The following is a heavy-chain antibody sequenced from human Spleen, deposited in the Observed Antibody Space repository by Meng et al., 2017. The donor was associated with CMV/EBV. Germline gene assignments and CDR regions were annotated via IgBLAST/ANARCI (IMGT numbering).Heavy chain of an antibody. J-gene: IGHJ4*02. Sequence: KVSCKACGYTFTGSYMHWVRQAPGQGLEWMGWINPSSGGTNYAQKFQGRVTMTRDTSISTAYMELSRLRSDDTAVYYCARDHNYFDYWGQGTLVTVSS. CDR1: GYTFTGSY. CDR2: INPSSGGT. CDR3: ARDHNYFDY. V-gene: IGHV1-2*02.